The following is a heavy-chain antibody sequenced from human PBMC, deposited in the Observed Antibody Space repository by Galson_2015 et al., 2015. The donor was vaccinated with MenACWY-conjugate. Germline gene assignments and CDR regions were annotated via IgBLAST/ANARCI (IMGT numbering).Heavy chain of an antibody. Sequence: SLRLSCAASRFTFSSYSMNWVRQAPGKGLEWVSSISSSSSYIYYADSVKGRFTISRDNAKNSLYLQMNGLRAEDTAVYYCARDRDKDPLMVYTTLDYWGQGTLVTVSS. CDR3: ARDRDKDPLMVYTTLDY. V-gene: IGHV3-21*01. CDR1: RFTFSSYS. CDR2: ISSSSSYI. J-gene: IGHJ4*02. D-gene: IGHD2-8*01.